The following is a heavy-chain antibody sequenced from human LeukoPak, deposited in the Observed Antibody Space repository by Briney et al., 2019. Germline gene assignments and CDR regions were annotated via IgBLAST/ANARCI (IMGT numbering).Heavy chain of an antibody. CDR1: GDSISSHY. D-gene: IGHD2-15*01. J-gene: IGHJ5*02. Sequence: SETLSLTCTVSGDSISSHYWSWIRQPPGKGLEWIGYIYYNGGTNYNPSLKSRVTISVDTSKSQFSLKLASVTAADTAVYYCARFGQSLYWFDPWGQGTLVTVSS. V-gene: IGHV4-59*11. CDR2: IYYNGGT. CDR3: ARFGQSLYWFDP.